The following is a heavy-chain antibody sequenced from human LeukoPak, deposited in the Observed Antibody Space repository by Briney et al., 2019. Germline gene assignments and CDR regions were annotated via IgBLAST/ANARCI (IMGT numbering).Heavy chain of an antibody. CDR1: GGTFSSYA. J-gene: IGHJ4*02. CDR2: IIPIFGTA. D-gene: IGHD3-10*01. CDR3: ARVVRNGYYFDY. V-gene: IGHV1-69*05. Sequence: ASVKVSCKASGGTFSSYAISWVRQAPGQGLEWMGGIIPIFGTANYAQKFQGRVTITTDESTSTAYMELSSLRSGDTAVYCCARVVRNGYYFDYWGQGTLVTVSS.